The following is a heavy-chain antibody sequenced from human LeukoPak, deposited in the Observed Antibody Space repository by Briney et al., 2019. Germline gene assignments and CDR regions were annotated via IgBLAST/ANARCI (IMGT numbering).Heavy chain of an antibody. Sequence: ASVKVSCKASGYTFTSYDINWVRQATGQGLEWMGWMNPNSGSTGYAQKFQGRVTMTRNTSISTAYMELSSLRSEDTAVYYCARLDDFLNWFDPWGQGTLVTVSS. CDR1: GYTFTSYD. CDR2: MNPNSGST. J-gene: IGHJ5*02. CDR3: ARLDDFLNWFDP. V-gene: IGHV1-8*01. D-gene: IGHD3-3*01.